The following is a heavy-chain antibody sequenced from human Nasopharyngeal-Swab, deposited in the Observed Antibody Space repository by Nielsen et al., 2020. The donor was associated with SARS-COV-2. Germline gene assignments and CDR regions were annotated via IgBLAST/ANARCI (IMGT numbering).Heavy chain of an antibody. CDR2: IRNDK. J-gene: IGHJ5*02. CDR3: VKGGWFDD. V-gene: IGHV3-23*01. Sequence: GGSLRLSCAAAGFTFTNFGMNWVRRAPGKGLEWVSTIRNDKHYADSVMGRFTISRDNSKDTLDLQMNSLRAEDTAAYYCVKGGWFDDWGRGTLVTVAS. CDR1: GFTFTNFG.